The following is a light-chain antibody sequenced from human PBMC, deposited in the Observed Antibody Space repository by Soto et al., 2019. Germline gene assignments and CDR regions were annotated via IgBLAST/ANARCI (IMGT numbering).Light chain of an antibody. V-gene: IGKV1-39*01. CDR3: QQSYNTPLT. J-gene: IGKJ4*01. Sequence: DIQMTQSPSSLSASVGDRVTITCRASQNIATYLNWYQQTPGKAPKLLIYTASTLQSGVPSRFSGSGSGTDFTLTISSLQPEDFATFYCQQSYNTPLTFGGGTKVDMK. CDR2: TAS. CDR1: QNIATY.